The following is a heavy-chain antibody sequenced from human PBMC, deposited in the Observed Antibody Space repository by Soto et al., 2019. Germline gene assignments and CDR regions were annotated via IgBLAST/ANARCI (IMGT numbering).Heavy chain of an antibody. CDR2: ISGSGGST. V-gene: IGHV3-23*01. Sequence: GGSLRLSCAASGFTFSSYAMSWVRQAPGKGLEWVSAISGSGGSTYHADSVKGRFTISRDNSKNTLYLQMNSLRVEDTAVYYYAKDRHIVVVPAARNWFDPWGQGALVTVSS. CDR1: GFTFSSYA. J-gene: IGHJ5*02. CDR3: AKDRHIVVVPAARNWFDP. D-gene: IGHD2-2*01.